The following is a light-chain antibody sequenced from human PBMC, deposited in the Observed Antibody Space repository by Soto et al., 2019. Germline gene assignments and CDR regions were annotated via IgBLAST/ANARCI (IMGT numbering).Light chain of an antibody. V-gene: IGKV1-9*01. CDR1: QALSNY. CDR3: QQLSRYPLT. J-gene: IGKJ4*01. Sequence: DIQLTQSPSFLSASVGDTVTITCRASQALSNYLAWYQQRPGKPPDLLIYSASTLQSGVPSRFGGSGSETEFSLTIRALQPEDFATYYCQQLSRYPLTFGGGTKVHIK. CDR2: SAS.